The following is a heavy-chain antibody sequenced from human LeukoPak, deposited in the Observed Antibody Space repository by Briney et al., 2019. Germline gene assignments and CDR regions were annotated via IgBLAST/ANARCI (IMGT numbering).Heavy chain of an antibody. CDR3: AGEDNSSGYRPFDI. V-gene: IGHV1-2*06. D-gene: IGHD3-22*01. CDR2: INPNNGGT. CDR1: GYTFTGYY. Sequence: ASVKVSCKASGYTFTGYYIHWVRQAPGQGLDWMGRINPNNGGTNYAQKFQGRVTMTRDMSMSTAYMELSRLRSDDTAVYYCAGEDNSSGYRPFDIWGQGTMVAVPS. J-gene: IGHJ3*02.